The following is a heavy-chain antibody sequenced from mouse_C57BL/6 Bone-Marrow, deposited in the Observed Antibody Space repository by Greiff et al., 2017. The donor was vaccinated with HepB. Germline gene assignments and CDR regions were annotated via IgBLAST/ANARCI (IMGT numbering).Heavy chain of an antibody. CDR2: IWGGGRT. J-gene: IGHJ4*01. D-gene: IGHD1-2*01. CDR1: GFSLTSYG. CDR3: AKHVDDGVDAMDY. Sequence: VQLKESGPGPVAPSQSLSITCTVSGFSLTSYGVDWVRQPPGTGLEWLGVIWGGGRTNYNSALMSRLSISKDNSKSQVFLKMNNLQTDDTAMYYCAKHVDDGVDAMDYWGQGTSVTVSS. V-gene: IGHV2-9*01.